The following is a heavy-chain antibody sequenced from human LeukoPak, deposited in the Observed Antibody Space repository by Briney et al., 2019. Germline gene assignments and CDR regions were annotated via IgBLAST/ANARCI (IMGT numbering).Heavy chain of an antibody. CDR3: AAGESDAFDI. D-gene: IGHD5-24*01. V-gene: IGHV4-59*01. Sequence: PGGSLRLSCAASGFTFSNAWMSWIRQPPGKGLEWIGYIYYSGSTNYNPSLKSRVTISVDTSKNQFSLKLSSVTAADTAVYYCAAGESDAFDIWGQGTMVTVSS. CDR1: GFTFSNAW. CDR2: IYYSGST. J-gene: IGHJ3*02.